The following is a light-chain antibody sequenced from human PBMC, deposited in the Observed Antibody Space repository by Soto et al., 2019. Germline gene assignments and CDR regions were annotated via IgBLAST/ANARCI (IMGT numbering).Light chain of an antibody. V-gene: IGKV1-17*01. CDR2: AAS. CDR3: LQYDSYPWT. Sequence: DIHMTHSPSSLSASVGDRVTITCRASQGIRNGLGWYQQKPGKAPKRLIYAASSLQSGVPSRFSGSGSGAEFTLTIRSLQPEDFATYYCLQYDSYPWTFGQGTKV. J-gene: IGKJ1*01. CDR1: QGIRNG.